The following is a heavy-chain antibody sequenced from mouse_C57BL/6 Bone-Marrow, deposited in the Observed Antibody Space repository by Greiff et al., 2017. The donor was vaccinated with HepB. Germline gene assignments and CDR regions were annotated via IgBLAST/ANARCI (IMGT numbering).Heavy chain of an antibody. CDR1: GFTFSDYY. J-gene: IGHJ1*03. CDR3: ARRCYFSYWYFDV. CDR2: ISNGGGSN. V-gene: IGHV5-12*01. D-gene: IGHD2-12*01. Sequence: EVKLMESGGGLVQPGGSLKLSCAASGFTFSDYYMYWVRQTPEKRLEWVAYISNGGGSNYYPDTVKGRFTISRDNAKNTLYLQMSRLKSEDTAMYYCARRCYFSYWYFDVWGTGTTVTVSS.